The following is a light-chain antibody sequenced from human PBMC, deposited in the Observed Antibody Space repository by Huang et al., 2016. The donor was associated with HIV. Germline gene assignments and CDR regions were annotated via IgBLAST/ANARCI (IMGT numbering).Light chain of an antibody. CDR2: AAS. CDR3: QQYYSTPIT. CDR1: QGISNS. V-gene: IGKV1-NL1*01. Sequence: DIQMTQSPSSLSASVGDRVTITCRASQGISNSLAWYQQKPGKAPTVLLYAASRLESGVPSRFSGSGSGTDYTLTISSLQPEDFATYYCQQYYSTPITFGQGTRLEIK. J-gene: IGKJ5*01.